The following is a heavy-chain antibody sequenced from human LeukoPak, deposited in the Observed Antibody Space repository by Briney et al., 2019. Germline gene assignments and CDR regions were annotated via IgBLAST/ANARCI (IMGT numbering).Heavy chain of an antibody. CDR2: ISWNSGSI. CDR1: GFTFDDYA. CDR3: AKVSVQYNWNYHFDY. D-gene: IGHD1-7*01. J-gene: IGHJ4*02. V-gene: IGHV3-9*01. Sequence: QAGGSLRLSCAASGFTFDDYAMHWVRQAPGKGLEWVSGISWNSGSIGYADSVKGRFTISRDNAKNSLYLQMNSLRAEDTALYYCAKVSVQYNWNYHFDYWGQGTLVTVSS.